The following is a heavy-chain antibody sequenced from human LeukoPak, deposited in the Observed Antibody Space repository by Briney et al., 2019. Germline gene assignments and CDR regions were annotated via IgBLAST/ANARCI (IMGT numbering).Heavy chain of an antibody. V-gene: IGHV1-18*01. CDR1: GYTFTSYG. Sequence: ASVKVSCKASGYTFTSYGISWVRQAPGQGLEWMGWISAYNGNTNYAQKLQGRVTMTTDTSTSTAYMEPRSLRSDDTAVYYCATSDYYDSSGYYYPILYFDYWGQGTLVTVSS. D-gene: IGHD3-22*01. J-gene: IGHJ4*02. CDR3: ATSDYYDSSGYYYPILYFDY. CDR2: ISAYNGNT.